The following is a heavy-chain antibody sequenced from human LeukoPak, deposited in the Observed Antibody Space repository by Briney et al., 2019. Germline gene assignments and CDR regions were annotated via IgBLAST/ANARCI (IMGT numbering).Heavy chain of an antibody. CDR3: AKDLTGFYSSGYVFGY. Sequence: PGGSLRLSCAASGFTFSGYSMNWVRQAPGKGLEWVAFIRYDGSNKYYADSVKGRFTISRDNSKNTLYLQMNSLRAEDTAVYYCAKDLTGFYSSGYVFGYWGQGTLVTVSS. CDR1: GFTFSGYS. D-gene: IGHD3-22*01. CDR2: IRYDGSNK. V-gene: IGHV3-30*02. J-gene: IGHJ4*02.